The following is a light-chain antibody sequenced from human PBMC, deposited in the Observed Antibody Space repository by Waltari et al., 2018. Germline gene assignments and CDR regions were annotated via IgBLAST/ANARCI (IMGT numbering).Light chain of an antibody. CDR1: SSDVGGFNF. V-gene: IGLV2-14*03. Sequence: QSALTQPASVSGSPGQSISISCTGISSDVGGFNFVSWYQQHPGKAPKLMIYDVFNRPSGVSTRFSGSKSDNAASLAISGLQAEDEAVYYCSSYTASPPHVVLGGGTKVTVL. CDR3: SSYTASPPHVV. J-gene: IGLJ2*01. CDR2: DVF.